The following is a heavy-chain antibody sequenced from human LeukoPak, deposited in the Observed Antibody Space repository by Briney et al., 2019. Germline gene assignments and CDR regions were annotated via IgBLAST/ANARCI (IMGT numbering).Heavy chain of an antibody. CDR1: GFSLSTSGMC. CDR3: ARHYYDSSGCQL. Sequence: SGPTLVNPTQTLTLTCTFSGFSLSTSGMCVSWIRQPPGKALEWLARIDWDDDKYYSTSLKTKLTISKDTSKNQVVLTMTNMDPVDTATYYCARHYYDSSGCQLWGQGTLVTVSS. CDR2: IDWDDDK. D-gene: IGHD3-22*01. J-gene: IGHJ4*02. V-gene: IGHV2-70*11.